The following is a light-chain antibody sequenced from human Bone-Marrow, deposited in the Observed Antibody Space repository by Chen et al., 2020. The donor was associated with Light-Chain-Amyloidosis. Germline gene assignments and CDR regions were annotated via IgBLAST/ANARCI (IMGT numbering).Light chain of an antibody. V-gene: IGLV2-14*01. J-gene: IGLJ1*01. CDR1: SGDFGTYHY. Sequence: QSALTQPASVSGSPGQSITISCTGTSGDFGTYHYVSWYQQPPGKAPKVMIYAVSNLPSGVSNRFSGAKSGNTASLTISWLQAEEEADYYGSSFTSSSSYIFGPGTKVTVL. CDR3: SSFTSSSSYI. CDR2: AVS.